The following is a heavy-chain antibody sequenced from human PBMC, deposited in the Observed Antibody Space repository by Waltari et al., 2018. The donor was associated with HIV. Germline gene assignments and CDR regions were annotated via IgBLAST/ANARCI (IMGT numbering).Heavy chain of an antibody. CDR1: GGSISGYY. V-gene: IGHV4-59*01. J-gene: IGHJ4*02. CDR3: ARDRFPDGYNDY. CDR2: IYYSGST. D-gene: IGHD5-12*01. Sequence: QVQLQESGPGLVKPSETLSLTCTVSGGSISGYYWSWIRQPPGKGLEWIGYIYYSGSTNYTPSLKSRGTISVDTSKNQFSLKLSSVTAADTAVYYCARDRFPDGYNDYWGQGTLVTVSS.